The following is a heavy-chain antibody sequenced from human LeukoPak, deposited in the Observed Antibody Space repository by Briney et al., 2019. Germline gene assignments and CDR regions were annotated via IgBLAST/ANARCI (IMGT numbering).Heavy chain of an antibody. CDR1: GFTFSSYA. CDR3: AKDLDGDYVGSDY. D-gene: IGHD4-17*01. V-gene: IGHV3-23*01. J-gene: IGHJ4*02. Sequence: GGSLRLSCAASGFTFSSYAINWVRQAPGKGLEWVSAISGSGGSTYYADSVKGRFTISRDNSKNTLYLQMNSLRAEDTAVYYCAKDLDGDYVGSDYWGQGTLVTVSS. CDR2: ISGSGGST.